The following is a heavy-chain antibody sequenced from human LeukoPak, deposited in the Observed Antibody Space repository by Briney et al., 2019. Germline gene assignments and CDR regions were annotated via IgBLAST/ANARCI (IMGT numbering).Heavy chain of an antibody. CDR3: AHRGVWGWLQRVAFEI. J-gene: IGHJ3*02. V-gene: IGHV2-5*02. CDR2: IYWDEDK. D-gene: IGHD5-24*01. Sequence: SGPTLLKPPQALTLTCTFSGFSLSTSGVGVGWIRQPPAKALEWLALIYWDEDKRYSPSLKSRLTIPKDTSKNQVVLTMTNMDPVDTATYYCAHRGVWGWLQRVAFEIWGQGTMVTVSS. CDR1: GFSLSTSGVG.